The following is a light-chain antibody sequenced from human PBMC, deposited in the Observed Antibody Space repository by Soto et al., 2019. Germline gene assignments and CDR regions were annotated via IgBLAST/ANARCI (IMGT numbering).Light chain of an antibody. CDR1: QTITSSF. CDR3: QQYGSSPLT. V-gene: IGKV3-20*01. CDR2: AAS. Sequence: EIVLTQSPGTLSLSPGDRASLSCRASQTITSSFLAWYQQKPGQAPRLLISAASSRATGIPDRFSGSGSETDFTLTISRLEPEDFAVYFCQQYGSSPLTFGGGTKVEIK. J-gene: IGKJ4*01.